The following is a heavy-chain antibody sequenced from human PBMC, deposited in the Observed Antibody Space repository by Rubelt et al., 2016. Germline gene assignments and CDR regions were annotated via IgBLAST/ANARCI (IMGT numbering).Heavy chain of an antibody. Sequence: QVQLQQWGAGLLKSSETLSLICAVYGGSFSGYYWTWIRQPPGKGLEWIGEINHSGSTNYSPSIKNRVTITVGQSKKQFSPSLGSLSAAVTAVYYCSRVGLPFCIKTTCSRGFDPWGQGTLVTVVS. CDR1: GGSFSGYY. CDR2: INHSGST. D-gene: IGHD1-14*01. V-gene: IGHV4-34*01. J-gene: IGHJ5*02. CDR3: SRVGLPFCIKTTCSRGFDP.